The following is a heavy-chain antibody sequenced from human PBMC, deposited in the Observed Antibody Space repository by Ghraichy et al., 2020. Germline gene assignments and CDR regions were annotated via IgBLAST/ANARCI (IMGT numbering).Heavy chain of an antibody. D-gene: IGHD3-10*01. CDR3: ARQTSGQQRGGVGP. J-gene: IGHJ5*02. V-gene: IGHV3-53*01. CDR2: IYTVGST. Sequence: GGSLRLSCAASGFTVRSNYMSWVRQAPGKGLEWVSTIYTVGSTFYAASVKGRFTISRDNSRNTLYLQLHSLMVEDTAVYYCARQTSGQQRGGVGPWGQGTLVTVSS. CDR1: GFTVRSNY.